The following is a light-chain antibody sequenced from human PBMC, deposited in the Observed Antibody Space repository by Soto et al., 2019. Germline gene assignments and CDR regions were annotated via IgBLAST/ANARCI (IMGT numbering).Light chain of an antibody. CDR2: KAS. CDR3: QQYNSYSWP. Sequence: DIQMTQSPSTLSASVGDRVTITCRASQSISSWLAWYQQKPGKAPKLLIYKASSLESGVPSRFSGSGSGTEFTLTISSLQPDDFATYYCQQYNSYSWPFGQGTNV. CDR1: QSISSW. V-gene: IGKV1-5*03. J-gene: IGKJ1*01.